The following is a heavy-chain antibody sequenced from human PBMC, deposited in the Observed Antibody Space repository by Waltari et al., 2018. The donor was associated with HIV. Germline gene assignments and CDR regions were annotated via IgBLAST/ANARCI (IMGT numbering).Heavy chain of an antibody. CDR1: GFSFSSYG. CDR2: ISYDGSNT. V-gene: IGHV3-30*18. J-gene: IGHJ6*02. D-gene: IGHD1-26*01. CDR3: AKESGSYEAGYYYGMDV. Sequence: QVQLVEPGGGVVQPGGSLRLSCAASGFSFSSYGMHWVRQAPATGLEWVAVISYDGSNTYYADSVKGRLTISRDNSKNTLYLQMNSLRPEDTAVYYCAKESGSYEAGYYYGMDVWGQGTTVTVSS.